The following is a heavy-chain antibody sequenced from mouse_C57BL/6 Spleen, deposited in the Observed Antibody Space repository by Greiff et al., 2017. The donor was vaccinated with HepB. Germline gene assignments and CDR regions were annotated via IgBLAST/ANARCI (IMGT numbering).Heavy chain of an antibody. CDR1: GFTFSNYW. Sequence: EVMLVESGGGLVQPGGSMKLSCVASGFTFSNYWMNWVRQSPEKGLEWVAQIRLKSDNYATHYAESVKGRFTISRDDSKSSVYLQMNNLRAEDTGIYYCTATGDYYAMDYWGQGTSVTVSS. V-gene: IGHV6-3*01. J-gene: IGHJ4*01. CDR3: TATGDYYAMDY. CDR2: IRLKSDNYAT.